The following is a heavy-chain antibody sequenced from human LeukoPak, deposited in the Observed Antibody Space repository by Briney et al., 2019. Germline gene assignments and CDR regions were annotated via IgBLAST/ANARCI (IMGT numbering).Heavy chain of an antibody. CDR1: GFTVSSNY. CDR2: IYSGGST. CDR3: ARDLRKETTYYYYGMDV. V-gene: IGHV3-66*01. J-gene: IGHJ6*02. Sequence: GGSLRLSCAASGFTVSSNYMSWVRQAPGKGLEWVSVIYSGGSTYYADSVKGRFTISRDNSKNTLYLQMNSLRAEDTAVYYCARDLRKETTYYYYGMDVWGQGTTVTVSS. D-gene: IGHD1-1*01.